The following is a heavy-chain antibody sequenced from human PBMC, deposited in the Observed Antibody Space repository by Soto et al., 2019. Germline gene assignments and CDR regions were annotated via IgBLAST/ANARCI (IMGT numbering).Heavy chain of an antibody. J-gene: IGHJ6*02. CDR3: ARDMTPGSSSWYVGEGGIYGMDV. Sequence: ASVKVSCKASGYTFTSYGISWVRQAPGQGLEWMGWISAYNGNTNYAQKLQGRVTMTTDTSTSTAYMELRSLRSDDTAVYYCARDMTPGSSSWYVGEGGIYGMDVWGQGTTVTVSS. V-gene: IGHV1-18*04. D-gene: IGHD6-13*01. CDR2: ISAYNGNT. CDR1: GYTFTSYG.